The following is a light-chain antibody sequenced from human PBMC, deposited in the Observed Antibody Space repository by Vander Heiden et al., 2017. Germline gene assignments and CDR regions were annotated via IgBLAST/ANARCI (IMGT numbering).Light chain of an antibody. Sequence: QSVLTQPPSASGTPGPRVTISCSGSSSNIGNNYVYWLQQLPGAAPKLLIYRNNQRPSGVPDPFSGSRSGTSASLAISGLRSEDEADYYCAAWDDSLSGLVFGGGTKLTVL. V-gene: IGLV1-47*01. CDR3: AAWDDSLSGLV. J-gene: IGLJ2*01. CDR2: RNN. CDR1: SSNIGNNY.